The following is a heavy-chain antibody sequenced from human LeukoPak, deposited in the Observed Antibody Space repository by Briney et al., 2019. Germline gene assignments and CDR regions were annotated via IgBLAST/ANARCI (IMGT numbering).Heavy chain of an antibody. CDR1: GGSISSSNW. CDR2: IYHSGST. Sequence: SGTLSLTCAVSGGSISSSNWWSWVRPPPGKGLEWIGEIYHSGSTNYNPSLKSRVTISVDKSKNQFSLKLSSVTGADTAVYYCARVCYYDSSGYYQYYFDYWGQGTLVTVSS. CDR3: ARVCYYDSSGYYQYYFDY. D-gene: IGHD3-22*01. V-gene: IGHV4-4*02. J-gene: IGHJ4*02.